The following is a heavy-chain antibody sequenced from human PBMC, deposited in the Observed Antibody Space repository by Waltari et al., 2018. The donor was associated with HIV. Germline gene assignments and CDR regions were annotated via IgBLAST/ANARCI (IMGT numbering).Heavy chain of an antibody. D-gene: IGHD5-12*01. CDR2: INTGGSTK. CDR3: ARPRYSGYDYPTYFDY. V-gene: IGHV3-11*01. J-gene: IGHJ4*02. Sequence: QVQLVESGGGLVKPGGSLRLYCAASGFTFSDYYMSWVRQAPGKGLEWVSYINTGGSTKYYTDSVKGRFTISRDNAKNSLYLQMDDLRGEDTAVYYCARPRYSGYDYPTYFDYWGQGNPVTVSS. CDR1: GFTFSDYY.